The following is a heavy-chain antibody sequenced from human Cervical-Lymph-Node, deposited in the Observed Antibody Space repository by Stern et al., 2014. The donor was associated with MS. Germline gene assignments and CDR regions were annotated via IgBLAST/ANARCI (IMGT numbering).Heavy chain of an antibody. V-gene: IGHV3-74*01. CDR3: ARDNYGTDY. Sequence: EVQLVESGGDLVQPGGYLRLACVASGFTFRHYWMQWVRQAPGKGLVWVSQITSDGSSTTYADSVKGRFTVSRDNAKNTLYRQMDSLRAEDTAVYFCARDNYGTDYWGQGPLVTVSS. CDR2: ITSDGSST. CDR1: GFTFRHYW. D-gene: IGHD3-16*01. J-gene: IGHJ4*02.